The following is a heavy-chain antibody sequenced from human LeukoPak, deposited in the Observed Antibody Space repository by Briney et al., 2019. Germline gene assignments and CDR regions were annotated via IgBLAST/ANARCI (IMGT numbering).Heavy chain of an antibody. Sequence: PSETLSLTCAVYGGSFSGYYWSWIRQPPGKGLEWIGEINHSGSTNYNPSPKSRVTISVDTSKNQFSLKLSSVTAADTAVYYCARGRIAARYFDYWGQGTLVTVSS. J-gene: IGHJ4*02. V-gene: IGHV4-34*01. CDR1: GGSFSGYY. D-gene: IGHD6-6*01. CDR2: INHSGST. CDR3: ARGRIAARYFDY.